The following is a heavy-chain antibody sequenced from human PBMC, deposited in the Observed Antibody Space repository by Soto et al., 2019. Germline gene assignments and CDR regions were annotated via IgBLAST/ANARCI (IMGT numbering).Heavy chain of an antibody. CDR1: GFTFDDYA. D-gene: IGHD3-16*02. J-gene: IGHJ4*02. V-gene: IGHV3-9*01. CDR3: AKDRLRLGELSTFDY. Sequence: SLRLSCAASGFTFDDYAMHWVRQAPGKGLEWVSGISWNSGSIGYADSVKGRFTISRDNAKNSLYLQMNSLRAEDTALYYCAKDRLRLGELSTFDYWGQGTLVTVSS. CDR2: ISWNSGSI.